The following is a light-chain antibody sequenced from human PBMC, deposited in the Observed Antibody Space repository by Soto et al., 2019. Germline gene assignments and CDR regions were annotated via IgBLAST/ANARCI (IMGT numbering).Light chain of an antibody. J-gene: IGKJ4*01. CDR2: DAS. CDR1: QSVSSY. Sequence: EIVLTQSPATLSLSPGERATLSCRASQSVSSYLAWYQQKPGQAPRLLIYDASNRATGIPARFSGSGSGTDFTLTISSLGPEDFAAYYCQQRSNWPLTFGGGTKVEIK. V-gene: IGKV3-11*01. CDR3: QQRSNWPLT.